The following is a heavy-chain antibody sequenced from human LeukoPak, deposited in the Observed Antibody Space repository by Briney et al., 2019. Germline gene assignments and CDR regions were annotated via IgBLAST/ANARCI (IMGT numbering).Heavy chain of an antibody. V-gene: IGHV3-9*03. CDR2: ISWNSGSI. D-gene: IGHD6-6*01. J-gene: IGHJ4*02. CDR3: AKGLVGSSIADFFDY. CDR1: GFTFDYYA. Sequence: GGSLRLSCAVSGFTFDYYAMQWLRQAPGKGLEWVSGISWNSGSIGYADSVKGRFTISRDNAKNSLYLQVNSLRGEDMALYYCAKGLVGSSIADFFDYWGQGILVTVSS.